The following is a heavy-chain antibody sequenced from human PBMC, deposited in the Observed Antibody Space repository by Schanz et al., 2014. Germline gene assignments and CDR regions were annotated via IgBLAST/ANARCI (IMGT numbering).Heavy chain of an antibody. CDR1: GFTFSSYA. V-gene: IGHV3-23*04. J-gene: IGHJ6*02. CDR2: ISGSGGST. Sequence: EVQLVESGGGLVQPGGSLRFSCAASGFTFSSYAMSWVRQAPGKGLEWVSAISGSGGSTYYADSVKGRFTISRDNSKNTLYLQMNSLRTEDTAVYYCAKDDTQVNGMDVWGQGTTVTVSS. CDR3: AKDDTQVNGMDV.